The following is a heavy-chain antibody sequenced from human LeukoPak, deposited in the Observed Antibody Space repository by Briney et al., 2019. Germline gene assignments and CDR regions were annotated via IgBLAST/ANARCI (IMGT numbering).Heavy chain of an antibody. D-gene: IGHD3-16*02. V-gene: IGHV3-23*01. CDR3: AKCLTYDYVWGSYRLGASDI. CDR1: GFTFSSYA. Sequence: GGSLRLSCAASGFTFSSYAMSWVRQAPGKGLEWVSAISGSGGSTYYADSVKGRFTISRDNSKNTLYLQMNSLRAEDTAVYYCAKCLTYDYVWGSYRLGASDIWGQGTMVTVSS. J-gene: IGHJ3*02. CDR2: ISGSGGST.